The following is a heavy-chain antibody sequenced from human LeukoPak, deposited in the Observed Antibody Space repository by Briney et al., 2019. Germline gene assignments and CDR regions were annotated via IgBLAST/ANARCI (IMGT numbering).Heavy chain of an antibody. J-gene: IGHJ4*02. Sequence: PGGSLRLSCAAPGFIFSDHYMSWIRQAPGKGLEWVSYIYPGGNNMYHTDSVKGRLTISRDNAKNSLYLQMNSLRVEDTAVYYCARGHYGLDYWGQGTLVTVSS. CDR1: GFIFSDHY. V-gene: IGHV3-11*01. CDR3: ARGHYGLDY. CDR2: IYPGGNNM. D-gene: IGHD3-16*01.